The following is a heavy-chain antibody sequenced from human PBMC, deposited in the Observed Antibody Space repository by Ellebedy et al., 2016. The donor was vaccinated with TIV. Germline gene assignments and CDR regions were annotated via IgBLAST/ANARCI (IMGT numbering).Heavy chain of an antibody. V-gene: IGHV3-30*03. Sequence: PGGSLRLSCAASGFTFSSSDMHWVRQTPGKGLEWLSHDGTDGYHKYHADSVKGRFTTSRDISKNTLFLQKNSLRVEDTAVYYYTRGPTHGEFDYWGQGTLVTVSS. D-gene: IGHD3-10*01. CDR2: DGTDGYHK. J-gene: IGHJ4*02. CDR1: GFTFSSSD. CDR3: TRGPTHGEFDY.